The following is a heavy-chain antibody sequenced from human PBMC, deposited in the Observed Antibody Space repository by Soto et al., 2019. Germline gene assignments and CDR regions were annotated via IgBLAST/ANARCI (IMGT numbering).Heavy chain of an antibody. CDR1: GDSVSSNNVA. CDR2: TYYTSKWNY. CDR3: ARGRNSAFDY. J-gene: IGHJ4*02. Sequence: QVQLQQSGPGLVKPSQTLSLTCAISGDSVSSNNVAWNWVRQSPSRGLEWLGRTYYTSKWNYDYAVSVKRRISVAPDTSKNQFSLQVNFVTPEDTAVYYCARGRNSAFDYWGQGTLVTVSS. V-gene: IGHV6-1*01. D-gene: IGHD5-18*01.